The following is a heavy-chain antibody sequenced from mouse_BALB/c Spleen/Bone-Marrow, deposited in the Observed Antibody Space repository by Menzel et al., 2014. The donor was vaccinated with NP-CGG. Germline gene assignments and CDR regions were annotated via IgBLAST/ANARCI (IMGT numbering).Heavy chain of an antibody. D-gene: IGHD2-14*01. CDR3: ALYYRYDYFDY. CDR2: INPSTTYS. V-gene: IGHV1-4*01. Sequence: QVQLQQSGAELAIPGASVKMSCKASGYTFTSYWVHWVKQRPGQGLEWIGYINPSTTYSAYNQKFKDKATLTADKSSSTAYMQLSSLTSEDSAVYYCALYYRYDYFDYWGQGTTLTVSS. CDR1: GYTFTSYW. J-gene: IGHJ2*01.